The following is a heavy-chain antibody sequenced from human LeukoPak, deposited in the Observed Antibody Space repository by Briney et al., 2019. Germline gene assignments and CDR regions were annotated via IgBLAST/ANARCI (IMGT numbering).Heavy chain of an antibody. D-gene: IGHD3-9*01. CDR3: ARGPRYFDWLFAGSED. CDR1: GGTFSSYA. J-gene: IGHJ4*02. Sequence: SVKVSCKASGGTFSSYAISWVRQAPGQGLEWMGGIIPIFGTANYAQKFQGRVTITADESTSTAYMELSSLRSEDTAVYYCARGPRYFDWLFAGSEDWGQGTLVTVSP. V-gene: IGHV1-69*13. CDR2: IIPIFGTA.